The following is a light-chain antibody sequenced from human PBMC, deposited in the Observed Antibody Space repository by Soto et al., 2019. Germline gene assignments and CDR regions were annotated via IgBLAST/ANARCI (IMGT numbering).Light chain of an antibody. CDR1: QSVSSY. J-gene: IGKJ2*01. V-gene: IGKV3-11*01. Sequence: IVLTQSPATLSLSPGERATLSCRAGQSVSSYLAWYQQKPGQAPRLLIYDASNRATGIPARFSGSGSGTDFTLTISSLEPEDFAVYYCQQRSNWPPGYTFGQGTKLEIK. CDR2: DAS. CDR3: QQRSNWPPGYT.